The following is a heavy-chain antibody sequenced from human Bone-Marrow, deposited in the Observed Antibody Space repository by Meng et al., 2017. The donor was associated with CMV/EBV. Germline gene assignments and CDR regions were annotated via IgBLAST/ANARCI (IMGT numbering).Heavy chain of an antibody. D-gene: IGHD3-3*01. J-gene: IGHJ6*02. CDR1: GFTFSSYS. V-gene: IGHV1-2*02. Sequence: GGSLRLSCAASGFTFSSYSMNWVRQAPGKGLEWMGWINPNSGGTNYAQKFQGRVTMTRDTSISTAYMELSRLRSDDTAVYYCARVANVGIFGVVKDYGMDVWGQGTTVTVSS. CDR3: ARVANVGIFGVVKDYGMDV. CDR2: INPNSGGT.